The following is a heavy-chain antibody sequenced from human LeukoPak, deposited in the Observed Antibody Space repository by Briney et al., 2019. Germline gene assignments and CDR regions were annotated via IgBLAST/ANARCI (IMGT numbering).Heavy chain of an antibody. J-gene: IGHJ3*02. CDR2: ISSSSSTI. CDR1: GFTFSSYS. D-gene: IGHD3-22*01. CDR3: ARNTYYYDSTRVGAFDI. Sequence: GGSLRLSCAASGFTFSSYSMNWVRQAPGKGLEWVSYISSSSSTIYYADSVKGRFTISRDNAKNSLYLQMNSLRAEDTAVYYCARNTYYYDSTRVGAFDIWGQGTMVTVPS. V-gene: IGHV3-48*01.